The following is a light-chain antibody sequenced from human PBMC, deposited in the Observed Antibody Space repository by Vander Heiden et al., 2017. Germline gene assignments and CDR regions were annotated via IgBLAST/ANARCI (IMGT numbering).Light chain of an antibody. CDR3: QTWGTGIRV. CDR1: SGHSSYA. J-gene: IGLJ3*02. V-gene: IGLV4-69*01. CDR2: LNSDGSH. Sequence: QLALTQSPSASASLGASVKLTCTLSSGHSSYAIAWHQQQPEKGPRYLMKLNSDGSHSKGDGIPDRFSDSSSGAERYLTISSLQSEDEADYYCQTWGTGIRVFGGGTKLTVL.